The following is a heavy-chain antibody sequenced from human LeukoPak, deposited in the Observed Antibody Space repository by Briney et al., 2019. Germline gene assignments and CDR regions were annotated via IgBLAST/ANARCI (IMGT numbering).Heavy chain of an antibody. Sequence: GGSLRLSCAASGFTFSDFSIXWVRQAPGKXXXXXXXXXXXSTSIYYADAVRGRFTISRDNAKSSLYLQMTSLRAEDTAVYYCVRLRRNSDRSDYYYYYNSWGQGTLVTVSS. CDR1: GFTFSDFS. J-gene: IGHJ4*02. D-gene: IGHD3-22*01. CDR3: VRLRRNSDRSDYYYYYNS. V-gene: IGHV3-21*01. CDR2: XXXXSTSI.